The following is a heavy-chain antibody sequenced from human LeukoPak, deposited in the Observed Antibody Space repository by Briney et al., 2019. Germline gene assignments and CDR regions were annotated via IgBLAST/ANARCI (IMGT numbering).Heavy chain of an antibody. J-gene: IGHJ6*02. V-gene: IGHV3-66*01. CDR3: ARDTGTTYYYGSGSSDGMDV. CDR2: IYSGGST. D-gene: IGHD3-10*01. Sequence: PGGSLRLSCAASGFTVSSNYMSWVRQAPGKGLEWVSVIYSGGSTYYADSVKGRFTISRDNSKNTLYLQMNSLRAEDTAAYYCARDTGTTYYYGSGSSDGMDVWGQGTTVTVSS. CDR1: GFTVSSNY.